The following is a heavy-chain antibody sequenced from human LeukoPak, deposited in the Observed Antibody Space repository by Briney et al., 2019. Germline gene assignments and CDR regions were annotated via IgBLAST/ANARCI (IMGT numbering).Heavy chain of an antibody. CDR3: ATDVSEMATTYGMDV. D-gene: IGHD5-24*01. V-gene: IGHV3-30-3*01. CDR1: GFTFSSYA. J-gene: IGHJ6*02. CDR2: ISYDGSNK. Sequence: GSSLRLSCAASGFTFSSYAMHSVRQAPGKGLEWVAVISYDGSNKYYAHSVKGRFTISRDNSKNPLYLQMHTLRAEDTAVYYGATDVSEMATTYGMDVWGQGTTVTVSS.